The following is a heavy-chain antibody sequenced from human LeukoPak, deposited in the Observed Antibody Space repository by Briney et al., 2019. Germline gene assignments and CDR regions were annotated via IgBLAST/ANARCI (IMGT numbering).Heavy chain of an antibody. CDR2: INSDGSST. J-gene: IGHJ4*02. Sequence: PGGSLRLSCAASGFTLSSYWMHWVRHAPGKGLVWVLLINSDGSSTSYADSVQGRFTISRDNAKNTLYLQMNSLRAEDTAVSYCASEMATMRDYWGQGTLVTVSS. CDR3: ASEMATMRDY. CDR1: GFTLSSYW. V-gene: IGHV3-74*01. D-gene: IGHD5-24*01.